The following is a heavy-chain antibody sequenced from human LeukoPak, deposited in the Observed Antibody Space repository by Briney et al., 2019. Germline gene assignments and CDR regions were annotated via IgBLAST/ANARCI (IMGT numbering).Heavy chain of an antibody. V-gene: IGHV4-34*01. CDR3: PLDYYYYYGMDV. D-gene: IGHD1-26*01. J-gene: IGHJ6*04. CDR2: INHSGST. Sequence: SETLSLTCPVYGGSFSGYYWSWIRQPPGKGLEWIGEINHSGSTNYNPSLKSRVTISVDTSKNQFSLKLSSVTAADTAVSPSPLDYYYYYGMDVWGKGTTVTVSS. CDR1: GGSFSGYY.